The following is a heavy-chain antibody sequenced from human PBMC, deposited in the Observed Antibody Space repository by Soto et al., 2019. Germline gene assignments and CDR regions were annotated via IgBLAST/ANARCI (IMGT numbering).Heavy chain of an antibody. Sequence: GSLRLSCAASGFTFSSYGMHWVRQAPGKGLEWVAVIWYDGSNKYYADSVKGRFTISRDNSKNTLYLQMNSLRAEDTAVYYCARDNQGPWLNQDYYYGMDVWGQGTTVTV. CDR2: IWYDGSNK. V-gene: IGHV3-33*01. CDR3: ARDNQGPWLNQDYYYGMDV. D-gene: IGHD5-12*01. J-gene: IGHJ6*02. CDR1: GFTFSSYG.